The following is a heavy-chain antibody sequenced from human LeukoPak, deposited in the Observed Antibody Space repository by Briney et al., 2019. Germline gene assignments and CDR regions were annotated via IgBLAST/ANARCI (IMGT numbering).Heavy chain of an antibody. CDR2: IYYSGST. CDR3: ARAYSSSWYTPYYFDY. V-gene: IGHV4-59*01. Sequence: ASETLSLTCTVSGGSISSYYWSWIRQPPGKGLEWIGYIYYSGSTNYNPSLESRVTISVDTSKNQFSLKLSSVTAADTAVYYRARAYSSSWYTPYYFDYWGQGTLVTVSS. J-gene: IGHJ4*02. D-gene: IGHD6-13*01. CDR1: GGSISSYY.